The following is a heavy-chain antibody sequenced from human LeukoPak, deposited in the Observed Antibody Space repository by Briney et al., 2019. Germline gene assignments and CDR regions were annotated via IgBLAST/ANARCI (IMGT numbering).Heavy chain of an antibody. CDR3: ARAGRDGYNWGDYFDY. CDR2: IYYSGTT. J-gene: IGHJ4*02. V-gene: IGHV4-59*08. CDR1: GGSISSYY. D-gene: IGHD5-24*01. Sequence: PSETLSLTCTVSGGSISSYYWSWIRQPPGKGLEWIGYIYYSGTTNYNPSLRSRVTISVDTSKNQFSLKLSSVAAADTAVYYCARAGRDGYNWGDYFDYWGQGALVTVSS.